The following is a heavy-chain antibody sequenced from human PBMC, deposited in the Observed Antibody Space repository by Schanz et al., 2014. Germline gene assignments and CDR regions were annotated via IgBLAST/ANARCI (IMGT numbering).Heavy chain of an antibody. CDR2: ISWNSASI. V-gene: IGHV3-9*01. CDR1: GFNFDKFV. D-gene: IGHD1-7*01. J-gene: IGHJ4*02. Sequence: EVQLVESGGGLVQPGRSLRLSCAASGFNFDKFVMHWVRQAPGKGLEWVSSISWNSASIAYADSVKGRFTISRDNAKESLYLQMNSLRAEDTALYYCTKDRAGTTLGDLDHWGQGTLVTVSS. CDR3: TKDRAGTTLGDLDH.